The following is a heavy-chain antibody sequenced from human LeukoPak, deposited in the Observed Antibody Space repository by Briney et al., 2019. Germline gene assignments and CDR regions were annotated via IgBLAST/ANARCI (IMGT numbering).Heavy chain of an antibody. CDR3: VREAAATLFDY. V-gene: IGHV3-21*01. Sequence: GGSLRLSCAASGFSFSSFTMNWVRQPPGKGLGWGAAISSSNRDIFYADSVKARFTTTKDNTQKTLSLQMNSLRAEDTAVYYCVREAAATLFDYWGQGTLVTVSS. CDR2: ISSSNRDI. CDR1: GFSFSSFT. J-gene: IGHJ4*02. D-gene: IGHD6-13*01.